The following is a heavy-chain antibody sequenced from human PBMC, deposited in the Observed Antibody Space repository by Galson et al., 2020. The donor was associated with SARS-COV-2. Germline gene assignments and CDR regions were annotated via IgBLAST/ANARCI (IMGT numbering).Heavy chain of an antibody. CDR2: ISDSTIYT. Sequence: KIGESLKISCVASGFTFSDYYMNWIRQAPGKGLEWVSYISDSTIYTNYADSVKGRFTISRDNAKNSLYLQMNSLRAEDTAVYYCARDQFPLYSSSTGFGMDVWGQGTTVTISS. D-gene: IGHD6-13*01. CDR1: GFTFSDYY. J-gene: IGHJ6*02. CDR3: ARDQFPLYSSSTGFGMDV. V-gene: IGHV3-11*06.